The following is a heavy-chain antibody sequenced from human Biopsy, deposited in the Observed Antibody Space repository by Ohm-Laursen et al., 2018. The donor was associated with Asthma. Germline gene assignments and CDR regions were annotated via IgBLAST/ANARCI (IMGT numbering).Heavy chain of an antibody. CDR1: GGSISSGGYS. CDR3: ARVKDGYNFDY. Sequence: TLSLTCPVSGGSISSGGYSWGWIRQPPGKGLEWIGYIYHSGSTYYNPSLKSRVTISVDRSKNQFSLKLSSVTAAGTAVYYCARVKDGYNFDYWGQGTLVTVSS. V-gene: IGHV4-30-2*01. J-gene: IGHJ4*02. CDR2: IYHSGST. D-gene: IGHD5-24*01.